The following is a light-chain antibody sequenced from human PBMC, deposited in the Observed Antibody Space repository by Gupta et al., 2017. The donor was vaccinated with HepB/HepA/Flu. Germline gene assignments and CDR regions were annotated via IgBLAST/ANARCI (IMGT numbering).Light chain of an antibody. CDR1: QSLVHTDGNIF. Sequence: VVMTQSLPSLPVTLGQSASISCKSSQSLVHTDGNIFLNWFHQRPGQSPRRLIYKVSNRDSGVPDRFSGSGSDTDFTLKISRVEAEDVGVYYCMQGTFWRSFGQGTKVEI. V-gene: IGKV2-30*02. CDR2: KVS. J-gene: IGKJ1*01. CDR3: MQGTFWRS.